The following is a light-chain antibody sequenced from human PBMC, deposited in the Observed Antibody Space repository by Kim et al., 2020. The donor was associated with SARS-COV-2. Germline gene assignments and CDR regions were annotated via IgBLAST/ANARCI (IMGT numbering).Light chain of an antibody. V-gene: IGKV1-9*01. J-gene: IGKJ3*01. Sequence: IQLTQSPSSLSASVGDRVTITCRASQGIGSYLAWYQQSPGKAPKLLIYDASSLQRGVPSRFSGSGSGTDFTLTITSLQPEDFATYYCQHLNRSPTFGPGTKVDIK. CDR3: QHLNRSPT. CDR2: DAS. CDR1: QGIGSY.